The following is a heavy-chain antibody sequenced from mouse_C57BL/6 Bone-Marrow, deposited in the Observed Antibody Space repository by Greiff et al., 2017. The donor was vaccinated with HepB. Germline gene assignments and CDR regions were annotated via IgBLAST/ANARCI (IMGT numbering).Heavy chain of an antibody. CDR2: RDPTSGGT. Sequence: QVQLQQPGAELVTPGASVTLSCKASGYTFTSYWMHWVKQRPGRGLEWIGRRDPTSGGTKYNEQFKSKATLTVDKPSSTAYMQLSSLTSEDSAVYYCARSEGYYGPAWFAYWGQGTLVTVSA. CDR1: GYTFTSYW. J-gene: IGHJ3*01. D-gene: IGHD2-1*01. V-gene: IGHV1-72*01. CDR3: ARSEGYYGPAWFAY.